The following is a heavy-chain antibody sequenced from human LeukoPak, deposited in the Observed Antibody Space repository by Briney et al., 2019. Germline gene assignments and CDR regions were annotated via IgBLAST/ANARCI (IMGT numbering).Heavy chain of an antibody. J-gene: IGHJ4*02. V-gene: IGHV3-30*18. Sequence: PGGSLRLSCAASGFTFSSYGMHWVRQAPGKGLEWVAVISYDGSNKYCADSVKGRFTISRDNSKNTLYLQMNSLRAEDTAVYYCAKGLPDILTGYFNYWGQGTLVTVSS. CDR2: ISYDGSNK. CDR1: GFTFSSYG. CDR3: AKGLPDILTGYFNY. D-gene: IGHD3-9*01.